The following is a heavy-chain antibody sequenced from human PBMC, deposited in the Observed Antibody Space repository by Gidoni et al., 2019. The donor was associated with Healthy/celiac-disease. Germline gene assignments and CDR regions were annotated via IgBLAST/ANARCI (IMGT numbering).Heavy chain of an antibody. J-gene: IGHJ4*02. CDR1: GFTFRSYR. CDR2: ISSSSSYI. CDR3: ARDVDTAMVRFHFDY. D-gene: IGHD5-18*01. V-gene: IGHV3-21*01. Sequence: EVQLVESGGGLVKPGGSLRLSCAASGFTFRSYRMNWVRHAPGKGLEWVSSISSSSSYIYYADSVKGRFTISRDNAKNSLYLQMNSLRAEDTAVYYCARDVDTAMVRFHFDYWGQGTLVTVSS.